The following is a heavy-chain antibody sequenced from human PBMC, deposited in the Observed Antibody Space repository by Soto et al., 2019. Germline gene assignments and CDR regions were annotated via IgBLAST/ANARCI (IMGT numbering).Heavy chain of an antibody. J-gene: IGHJ4*02. D-gene: IGHD4-17*01. CDR3: ARWAGQVRDYGGPFDY. CDR1: GERFTTYG. Sequence: QVQLVQSGAEVKNPGASVTVSCKASGERFTTYGISWVRQAPGQGLEWMGWISTYNTNTNYAPKFQGRLLLTTDTSTTTAHMELRSLRPDDTAAYYCARWAGQVRDYGGPFDYWGQGTLVTVSS. V-gene: IGHV1-18*04. CDR2: ISTYNTNT.